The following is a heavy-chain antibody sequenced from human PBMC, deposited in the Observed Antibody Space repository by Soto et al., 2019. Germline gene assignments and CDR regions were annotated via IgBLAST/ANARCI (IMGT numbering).Heavy chain of an antibody. CDR1: GFTFRNYG. V-gene: IGHV3-30*18. CDR2: MSHTGSDK. CDR3: AKEALDYGGNSQFDY. J-gene: IGHJ4*02. D-gene: IGHD4-17*01. Sequence: GGSLRLSCEVSGFTFRNYGMHWVRQAPGKGLEWVAVMSHTGSDKYYADSVRGRFTISRDNSKNMLFLQMNSLRAEDTAVYYCAKEALDYGGNSQFDYWGQGTLVTFSS.